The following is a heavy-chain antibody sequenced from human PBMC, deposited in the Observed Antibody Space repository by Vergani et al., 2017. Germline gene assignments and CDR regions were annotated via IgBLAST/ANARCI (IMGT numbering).Heavy chain of an antibody. V-gene: IGHV4-31*03. CDR3: ARDSRYGSGSYFYFDY. CDR1: GGSISSGGYY. D-gene: IGHD3-10*01. J-gene: IGHJ4*02. Sequence: QVQLQESGPGLVKPSQTLSLTCTVSGGSISSGGYYWSWIRQHPGKGLEWIGYIYYSGSTYYNPYLTSRVTISVDTSKNQFSLKLSSVTAADTAVYYCARDSRYGSGSYFYFDYWGQGTLVTVSS. CDR2: IYYSGST.